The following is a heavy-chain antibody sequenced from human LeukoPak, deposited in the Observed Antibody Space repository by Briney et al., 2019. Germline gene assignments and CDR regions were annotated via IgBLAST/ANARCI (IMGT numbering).Heavy chain of an antibody. V-gene: IGHV3-7*01. CDR1: GFIFSTYN. Sequence: GGSLRLSCAASGFIFSTYNMNWVRQAPGKGLEWVANIKQDGNEKYYVDSVKGRFTISRDNAKNSLYLQMNSLRAEDTAVYYCTRDGRVAYEMDVWGQGTTVTVSS. CDR3: TRDGRVAYEMDV. D-gene: IGHD2-15*01. J-gene: IGHJ6*02. CDR2: IKQDGNEK.